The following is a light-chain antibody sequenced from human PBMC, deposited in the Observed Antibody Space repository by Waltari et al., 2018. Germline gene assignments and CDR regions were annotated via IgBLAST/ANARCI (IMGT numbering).Light chain of an antibody. V-gene: IGLV1-47*01. J-gene: IGLJ1*01. Sequence: QSVLTQPPSASGTPGQRVIISCSGSSSNIGSNYVYWYQQLLGTAPKLLIYRNNQRASGVPDRFSGAKSGTSSSLAISGLRSEDEADYYCATWDDRLSDYVFGTGTKVTAL. CDR3: ATWDDRLSDYV. CDR2: RNN. CDR1: SSNIGSNY.